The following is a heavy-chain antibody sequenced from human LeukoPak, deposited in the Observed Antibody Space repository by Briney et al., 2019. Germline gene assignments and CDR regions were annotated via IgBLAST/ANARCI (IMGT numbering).Heavy chain of an antibody. J-gene: IGHJ4*02. CDR1: GGSFSGYY. CDR2: INHSGST. D-gene: IGHD1-26*01. CDR3: ARQSRSGSHQNDY. Sequence: SETLSLTCAVYGGSFSGYYWSWIRQPPGKGLEWIGEINHSGSTNYNPSLKSRVTISVDTSKNQFSLKLSSVTAADTAVYYCARQSRSGSHQNDYWGQGTLVTVSS. V-gene: IGHV4-34*01.